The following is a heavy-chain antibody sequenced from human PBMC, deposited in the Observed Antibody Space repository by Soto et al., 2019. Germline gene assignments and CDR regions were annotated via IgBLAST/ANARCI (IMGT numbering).Heavy chain of an antibody. CDR3: ARGKWLRSSFDY. J-gene: IGHJ4*02. V-gene: IGHV4-34*01. CDR2: INHSGST. D-gene: IGHD5-12*01. Sequence: QVQLQQWGAGLLKPSETLSLTCAVYGGSFSGYYWSWIRQPPGKGLEWIGEINHSGSTNYNPSLKTRVTISVDTSKNQFSLKLSSVTAADTAVYYGARGKWLRSSFDYWGQGTLVTVSS. CDR1: GGSFSGYY.